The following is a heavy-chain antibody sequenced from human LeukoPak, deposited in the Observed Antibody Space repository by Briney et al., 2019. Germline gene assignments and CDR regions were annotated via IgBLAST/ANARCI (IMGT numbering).Heavy chain of an antibody. CDR1: GGSFSGYY. CDR2: INHSGST. Sequence: PSETLSLTCAAYGGSFSGYYWSWIRQPPGKGLEWIGEINHSGSTNYNPSLKSRVTISVDTSKNQFSLKLSSVTAADTAVYYCARTGYCSSTSCLPFDYWGQGTLVTVSS. D-gene: IGHD2-2*01. J-gene: IGHJ4*02. CDR3: ARTGYCSSTSCLPFDY. V-gene: IGHV4-34*01.